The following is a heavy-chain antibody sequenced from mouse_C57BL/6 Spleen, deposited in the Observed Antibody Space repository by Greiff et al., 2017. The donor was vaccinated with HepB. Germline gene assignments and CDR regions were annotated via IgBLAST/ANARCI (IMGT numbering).Heavy chain of an antibody. Sequence: QVQLQQPGAELVKPGASVKLSCKASGYTFTSYWMHWVKQRPGQGLEWIGMIHPNSGSTNYNEKFKSKATLTVDKSSSTAYMQLSSLTSEDSAVYYCARCEIYYGSSYYFDYWGQGTTLTVSS. D-gene: IGHD1-1*01. V-gene: IGHV1-64*01. J-gene: IGHJ2*01. CDR2: IHPNSGST. CDR3: ARCEIYYGSSYYFDY. CDR1: GYTFTSYW.